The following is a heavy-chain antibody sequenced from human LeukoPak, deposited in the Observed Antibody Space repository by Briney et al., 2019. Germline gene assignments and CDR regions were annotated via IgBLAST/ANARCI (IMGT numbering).Heavy chain of an antibody. Sequence: SETLPLTCTVSGGSISSYYWSWIRQPAGKGLEWIGRIYTSGSTNYNPSLKSRVTMSVDTSKNQFSLKLSSVTAADTAVYYCARQEVGYCSSTSCSLGSFDYWGQGTLVTVSS. V-gene: IGHV4-4*07. CDR2: IYTSGST. CDR3: ARQEVGYCSSTSCSLGSFDY. D-gene: IGHD2-2*03. J-gene: IGHJ4*02. CDR1: GGSISSYY.